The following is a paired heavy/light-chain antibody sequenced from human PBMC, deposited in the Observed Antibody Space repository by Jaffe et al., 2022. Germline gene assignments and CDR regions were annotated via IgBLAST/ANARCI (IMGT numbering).Heavy chain of an antibody. CDR2: IYHSGST. Sequence: QVQLQESGPGLVKPSETLSLTCAVSGYSISSGYYWGWIRQPPGKGLEWIGSIYHSGSTYYNPSLKSRVTISVDTSKNQFSLKLSSVTAADTAVYYCAQGPYGGVWFGELGLFDPWGQGTLVTVSS. D-gene: IGHD3-10*01. V-gene: IGHV4-38-2*01. CDR3: AQGPYGGVWFGELGLFDP. CDR1: GYSISSGYY. J-gene: IGHJ5*02.
Light chain of an antibody. CDR3: AAWDDSLSVFVV. Sequence: QSVLTQPPSASGTPGQRVTISCSGSSSNIGSNYVYWYQQLPGTAPKLLIYRNNQRPSGVPDRFSGSKSGTSASLAISGLRSEDEADYYCAAWDDSLSVFVVFGGGTKLTVL. J-gene: IGLJ2*01. V-gene: IGLV1-47*01. CDR1: SSNIGSNY. CDR2: RNN.